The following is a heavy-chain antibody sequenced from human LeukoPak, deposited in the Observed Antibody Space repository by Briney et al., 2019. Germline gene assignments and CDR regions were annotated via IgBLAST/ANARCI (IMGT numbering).Heavy chain of an antibody. Sequence: SGTLSLTCGVSGGSISSTNWWTWVRQPPGKGLEWIGEVNVLGNTNYNPSLESRVTILIDKSENHVSLKLTSVTAADTAVYYCAREGGPFRPLDYSGQGTLVTVSS. V-gene: IGHV4-4*02. J-gene: IGHJ4*02. D-gene: IGHD2/OR15-2a*01. CDR3: AREGGPFRPLDY. CDR1: GGSISSTNW. CDR2: VNVLGNT.